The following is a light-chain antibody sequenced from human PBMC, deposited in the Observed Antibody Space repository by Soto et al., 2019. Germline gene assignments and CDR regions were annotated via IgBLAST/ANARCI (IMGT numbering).Light chain of an antibody. CDR3: CSLTNGATWV. Sequence: QSALTQPASVSGSPGQSITISCTGTNSDVGSHNFVSWYQQYPGKAPKLLIYEASKRPSGLSNRFSGSKSGYTASLTISGLQSEDEADYYCCSLTNGATWVFGGGTQLTVL. CDR1: NSDVGSHNF. J-gene: IGLJ3*02. CDR2: EAS. V-gene: IGLV2-23*01.